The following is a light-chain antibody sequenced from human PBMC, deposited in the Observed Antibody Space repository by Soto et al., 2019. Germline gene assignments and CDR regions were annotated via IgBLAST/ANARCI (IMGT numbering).Light chain of an antibody. CDR1: QSLNND. CDR2: AAS. CDR3: QQYNDWRQYT. J-gene: IGKJ2*01. V-gene: IGKV3-15*01. Sequence: EIILTQSPVTLSASPGERATLSCRASQSLNNDLAWYQHKPGQSPRLLIYAASSRATGVPARFSGSGSGTEFTLTISGLRSEDFAVYYCQQYNDWRQYTFGQGTRL.